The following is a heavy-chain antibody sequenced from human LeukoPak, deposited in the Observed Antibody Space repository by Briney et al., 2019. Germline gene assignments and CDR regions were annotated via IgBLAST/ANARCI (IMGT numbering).Heavy chain of an antibody. CDR2: ISWNSGSI. D-gene: IGHD6-6*01. Sequence: GGSLRLSCAASGFTFDDYAMHWVRQAPGKGLEWVSGISWNSGSIGYADSVKGRFTISRDNAKNSLYLQMNSLRAEDMALYYCAKDISRYSSSPLPRHAFGIWGQGTMVTVSS. V-gene: IGHV3-9*03. CDR1: GFTFDDYA. CDR3: AKDISRYSSSPLPRHAFGI. J-gene: IGHJ3*02.